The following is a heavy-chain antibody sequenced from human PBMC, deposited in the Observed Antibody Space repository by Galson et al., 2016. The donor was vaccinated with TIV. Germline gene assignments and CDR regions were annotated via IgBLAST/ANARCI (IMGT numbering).Heavy chain of an antibody. CDR2: TYYRSKWYN. J-gene: IGHJ6*02. D-gene: IGHD1/OR15-1a*01. CDR3: ARDRTLPGYYYNGMDV. Sequence: CAISGDSVSSNSAWNWIRQSPSRGLEWLGRTYYRSKWYNDYALSVKSRITINPDTSKNQFSLQLNSMTPEDTAVYYCARDRTLPGYYYNGMDVWSQWTTVTVSS. CDR1: GDSVSSNSA. V-gene: IGHV6-1*01.